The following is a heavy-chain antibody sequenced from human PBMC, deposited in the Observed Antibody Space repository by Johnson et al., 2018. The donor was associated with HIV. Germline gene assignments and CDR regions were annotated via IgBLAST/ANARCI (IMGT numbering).Heavy chain of an antibody. CDR2: IRYDGKDI. Sequence: QVQLVESGGGVVRPGGSLRLSCAASGFTFSSYAMHWVRQAPGKGLEWVSFIRYDGKDIYYADFVKGRFTISRDHSKKTRYLQMNSLRAEDTAVYYCANDFWSGSGIWGQWTMVTVSS. D-gene: IGHD3-3*01. CDR1: GFTFSSYA. CDR3: ANDFWSGSGI. J-gene: IGHJ3*02. V-gene: IGHV3-30*02.